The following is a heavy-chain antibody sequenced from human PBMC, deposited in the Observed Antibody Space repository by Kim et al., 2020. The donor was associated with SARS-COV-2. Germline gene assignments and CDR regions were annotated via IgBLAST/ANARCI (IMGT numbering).Heavy chain of an antibody. J-gene: IGHJ6*02. CDR2: IYYSGST. V-gene: IGHV4-59*13. D-gene: IGHD2-2*02. Sequence: SETLSLTCTVSGGSISSYYWSWIRQPPGKGLEWIGYIYYSGSTNYNPSLKSRVTISVDTSKNQFSLKLSSVTAADTAVYYCARLVVPAAIHYYYGMDVWGQGTTVTVSS. CDR3: ARLVVPAAIHYYYGMDV. CDR1: GGSISSYY.